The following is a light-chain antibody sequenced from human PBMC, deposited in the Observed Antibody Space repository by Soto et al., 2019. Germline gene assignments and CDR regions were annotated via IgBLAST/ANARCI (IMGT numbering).Light chain of an antibody. CDR2: DDN. CDR1: TSNIGSNY. J-gene: IGLJ3*02. Sequence: QSVLTQPPSVSAAPGQNVTISCSGSTSNIGSNYVSWYFQLPGTAPKLLIHDDNIRPSGIPDRFSASKSGTSATLDITGLQTGDEAEYYCATWDTSLSPYCVFGGGTKLTVL. V-gene: IGLV1-51*01. CDR3: ATWDTSLSPYCV.